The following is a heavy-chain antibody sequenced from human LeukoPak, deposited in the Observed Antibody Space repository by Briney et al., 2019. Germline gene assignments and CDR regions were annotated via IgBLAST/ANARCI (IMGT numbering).Heavy chain of an antibody. CDR2: IYYSGST. CDR3: ARVAFYGENWFDP. J-gene: IGHJ5*02. CDR1: GGSISSYY. D-gene: IGHD3-10*01. Sequence: SETLSLTCTVSGGSISSYYWSWIRQPPGKGLEWIGYIYYSGSTNYNPSLKSRVTISVDTSKNQFSLKLSSVTAADTAVYYCARVAFYGENWFDPWGQGTLVTVSS. V-gene: IGHV4-59*01.